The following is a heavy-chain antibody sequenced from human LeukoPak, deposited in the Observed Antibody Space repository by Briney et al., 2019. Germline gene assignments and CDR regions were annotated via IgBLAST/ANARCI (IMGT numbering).Heavy chain of an antibody. Sequence: SVKVSCKASGGTFSSYAISWVRQAPGQGLEWMGGIIPIFGTANYAQKFQGRVTITADESTSTAYMELSSLRSEDTALYYCASPKGVLYYDSSGYYNLDYWGQGTLVTVSS. V-gene: IGHV1-69*13. D-gene: IGHD3-22*01. J-gene: IGHJ4*02. CDR3: ASPKGVLYYDSSGYYNLDY. CDR1: GGTFSSYA. CDR2: IIPIFGTA.